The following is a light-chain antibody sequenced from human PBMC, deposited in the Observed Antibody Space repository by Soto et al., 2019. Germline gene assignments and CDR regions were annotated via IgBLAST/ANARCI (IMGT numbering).Light chain of an antibody. Sequence: EIVITQSPATLSVSPGERATLSCRASQSVSSNLAWYQQKPGQAPRLLIYGASTRATGIPARVSGSGSGTEFTLTISSLQSEDFEVYYCQQYNNWTPTFGQGTRLEIK. V-gene: IGKV3-15*01. CDR3: QQYNNWTPT. J-gene: IGKJ5*01. CDR1: QSVSSN. CDR2: GAS.